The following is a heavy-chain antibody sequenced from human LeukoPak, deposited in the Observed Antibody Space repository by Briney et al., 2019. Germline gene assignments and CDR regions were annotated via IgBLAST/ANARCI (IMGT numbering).Heavy chain of an antibody. J-gene: IGHJ4*02. Sequence: GGSLRLSRAASGFTFSSYAMSWVRQAPGKGLEWVSAISGSGGSTYYADSVKGRFTISRDNSKNTLYLQMNSLRAEDTAVYYCASSPVGATRGYWGQGTLVTVSS. D-gene: IGHD1-26*01. CDR2: ISGSGGST. CDR1: GFTFSSYA. CDR3: ASSPVGATRGY. V-gene: IGHV3-23*01.